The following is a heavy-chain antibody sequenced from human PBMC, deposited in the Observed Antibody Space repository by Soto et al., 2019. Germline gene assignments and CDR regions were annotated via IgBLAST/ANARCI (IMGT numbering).Heavy chain of an antibody. CDR3: ATTVTTYYYYGMDV. V-gene: IGHV1-2*02. Sequence: ASVKVSCKASGYTFTGYYMHLVRQAPGQGLEWMGWINPNSGGTNYAQKFQGRVTMTRDTSISTAYMELSRLRSDDTAVYYCATTVTTYYYYGMDVWGQGTTVTVSS. CDR1: GYTFTGYY. J-gene: IGHJ6*02. CDR2: INPNSGGT. D-gene: IGHD4-4*01.